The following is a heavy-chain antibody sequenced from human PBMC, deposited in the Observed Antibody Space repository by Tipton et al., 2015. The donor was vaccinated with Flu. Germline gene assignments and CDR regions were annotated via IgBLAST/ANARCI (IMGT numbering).Heavy chain of an antibody. D-gene: IGHD1-26*01. Sequence: TLSLTCTVSGGSLSNYFWSWIRQPAGKGLEWIGRIYPSGNTNYNPSLQSRVTMSVDTSRNQFSLSLTSVTAADAAIYYCARALVGATTVYFDYLGQGTLVTVSS. V-gene: IGHV4-4*07. CDR2: IYPSGNT. CDR3: ARALVGATTVYFDY. CDR1: GGSLSNYF. J-gene: IGHJ4*02.